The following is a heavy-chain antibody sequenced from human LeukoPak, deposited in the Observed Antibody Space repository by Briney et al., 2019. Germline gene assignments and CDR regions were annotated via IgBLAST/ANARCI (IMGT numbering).Heavy chain of an antibody. Sequence: PSETLSLTCTVSGDSIGSTTTYYCGWIRQPPGKGLEWIGNVNYRGTPHYNPSLTSRVTMSLDTSKNHFSLKLTSVTAADTAIYYCARALSGYGSGKGYFDSWGQGTLVTVPS. V-gene: IGHV4-39*07. D-gene: IGHD3-10*01. CDR3: ARALSGYGSGKGYFDS. CDR1: GDSIGSTTTYY. J-gene: IGHJ4*02. CDR2: VNYRGTP.